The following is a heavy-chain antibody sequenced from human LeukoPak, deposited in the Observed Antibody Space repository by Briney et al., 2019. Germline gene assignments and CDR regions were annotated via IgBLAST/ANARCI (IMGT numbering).Heavy chain of an antibody. D-gene: IGHD6-13*01. J-gene: IGHJ3*02. CDR3: ARDRGERDSSWSLPAHGFDI. V-gene: IGHV1-58*02. CDR2: IVVGSGNT. Sequence: GTSVKVSCKASGFTFTSSAMQWVRQARGQRLEWIGWIVVGSGNTNYAQKFQERVTITRDMSTSTAYMELSSLRSEDTAVYYCARDRGERDSSWSLPAHGFDIWGQGTMVTVSS. CDR1: GFTFTSSA.